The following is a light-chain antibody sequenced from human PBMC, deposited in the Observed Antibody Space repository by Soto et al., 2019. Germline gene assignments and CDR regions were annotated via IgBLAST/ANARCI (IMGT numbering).Light chain of an antibody. V-gene: IGKV1-5*03. Sequence: DIQMTQSPSTLSAYVGDRVTITCRASQSISTWLAWYQQKPGKAPKLLIYKASSLESGVPSRFSGSGSGAEFTLTISSLQPDDSATYYCQQYSNYWTFGQGTKVEIK. CDR1: QSISTW. J-gene: IGKJ1*01. CDR3: QQYSNYWT. CDR2: KAS.